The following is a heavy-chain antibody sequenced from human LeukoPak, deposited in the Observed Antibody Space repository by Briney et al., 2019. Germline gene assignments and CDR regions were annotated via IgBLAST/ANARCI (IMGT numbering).Heavy chain of an antibody. CDR2: IKQDGSEK. D-gene: IGHD6-19*01. V-gene: IGHV3-7*03. Sequence: GGSLRLSCAASGFTFSSYWMSWVRQAPGKGLEWVANIKQDGSEKYYVDSLKGRFTISRDNSKNTLYLQMNSLRAEDTAVYYCAKDGIAAVAGANFDYWGQGTLVTVSS. CDR3: AKDGIAAVAGANFDY. CDR1: GFTFSSYW. J-gene: IGHJ4*02.